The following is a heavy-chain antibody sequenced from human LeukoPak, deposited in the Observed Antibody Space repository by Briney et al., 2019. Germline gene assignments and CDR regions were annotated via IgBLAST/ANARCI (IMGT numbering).Heavy chain of an antibody. J-gene: IGHJ3*02. V-gene: IGHV3-23*01. D-gene: IGHD3-22*01. CDR1: GFTFSTYA. CDR3: ARDPWDYDSSGYYSDAFDI. Sequence: GGSLRLSCAASGFTFSTYAMSWVRQAPGKGLEWVSAISGSGGSTYYADSVKGRFTISRDNSKNTLYLQMNSLRAEDTAVYYCARDPWDYDSSGYYSDAFDIWGQGTMVTVSS. CDR2: ISGSGGST.